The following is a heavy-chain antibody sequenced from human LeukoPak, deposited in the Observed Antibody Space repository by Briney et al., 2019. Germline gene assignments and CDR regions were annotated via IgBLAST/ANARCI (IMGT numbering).Heavy chain of an antibody. J-gene: IGHJ4*02. CDR3: ARRPTGDPKFDY. Sequence: SETLSLTCSVSGGAISNYFWTWIRQPPGKGLEWIGYIYSSGSTYYNPSLKSRVTISVDTSKNRFSLKLSTVTAADTAVYYCARRPTGDPKFDYWGQGTLVTVSS. CDR1: GGAISNYF. D-gene: IGHD7-27*01. CDR2: IYSSGST. V-gene: IGHV4-59*08.